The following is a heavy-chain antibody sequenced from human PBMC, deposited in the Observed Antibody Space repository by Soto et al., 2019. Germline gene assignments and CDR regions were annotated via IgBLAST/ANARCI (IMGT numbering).Heavy chain of an antibody. J-gene: IGHJ4*02. V-gene: IGHV1-69*02. CDR3: ARSNSGYGQSSFDY. CDR2: IIPILGIA. CDR1: GGTFSSYT. D-gene: IGHD5-12*01. Sequence: QVQLVQSGAEVKKPGSSVKVSCKASGGTFSSYTISWVRQAPGQGREWMGRIIPILGIANYAPKVQGSVTITADKSTSTAYMELSSLRSEDTAVYYCARSNSGYGQSSFDYWGQGTLVTVSS.